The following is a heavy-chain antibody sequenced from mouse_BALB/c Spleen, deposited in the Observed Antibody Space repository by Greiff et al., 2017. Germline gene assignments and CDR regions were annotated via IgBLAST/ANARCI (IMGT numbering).Heavy chain of an antibody. Sequence: VQLQQSGPGLVAPSQSLSITCTVSGFSLTDYGVSWIRQPPGKGLEWLGVIWGGGSTYYNSALKSRLSISKDNSKSQVFLKMNSLQTDDTAMYYCAKAEITTATGAMDYWGQGTSVTVSS. CDR2: IWGGGST. CDR1: GFSLTDYG. J-gene: IGHJ4*01. CDR3: AKAEITTATGAMDY. D-gene: IGHD1-2*01. V-gene: IGHV2-6-5*01.